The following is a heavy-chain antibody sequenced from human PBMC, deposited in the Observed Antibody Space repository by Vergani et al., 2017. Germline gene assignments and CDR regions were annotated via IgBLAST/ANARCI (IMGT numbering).Heavy chain of an antibody. CDR2: IYPGDSDT. CDR3: ARQGPRGSSKKDYYYYYGMDV. D-gene: IGHD2-2*01. Sequence: EVQLVQSGAEVKKPGASLKISCKGSGYSFTSYWIGWVRQMPGKGLEWMGIIYPGDSDTRYSPSFQGQGTISADKSISTAYRQWSSLKASDTAMYYCARQGPRGSSKKDYYYYYGMDVWGQGTTVTVSS. V-gene: IGHV5-51*01. CDR1: GYSFTSYW. J-gene: IGHJ6*02.